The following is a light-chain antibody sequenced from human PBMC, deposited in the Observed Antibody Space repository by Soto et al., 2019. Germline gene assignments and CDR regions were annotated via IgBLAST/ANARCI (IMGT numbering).Light chain of an antibody. CDR2: GAT. J-gene: IGKJ5*01. V-gene: IGKV1-6*01. CDR3: QQAYSFPIT. Sequence: AIQMTQSPSSLSASVGDRVTITCRASQGIRNDLDWYQQKPGKAPKLLIYGATSLQTGVPSRFSGSGSGTDFTLSINSLQPEDFATYYCQQAYSFPITFGQGTRLEIK. CDR1: QGIRND.